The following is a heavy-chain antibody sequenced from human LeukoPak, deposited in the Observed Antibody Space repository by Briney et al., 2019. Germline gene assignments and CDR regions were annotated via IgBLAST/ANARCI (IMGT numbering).Heavy chain of an antibody. CDR3: ARDWDGGFDFNAFDI. V-gene: IGHV4-39*07. D-gene: IGHD5-12*01. Sequence: RASETLSLTCTVSGASVSASGQYWGWIRQPPGKGLEWISTLHFSGSTYYETSLKSRLTISVNTSKNQFSLILNSVTSADTAVYYGARDWDGGFDFNAFDIWGLGTMVTVSS. CDR1: GASVSASGQY. CDR2: LHFSGST. J-gene: IGHJ3*02.